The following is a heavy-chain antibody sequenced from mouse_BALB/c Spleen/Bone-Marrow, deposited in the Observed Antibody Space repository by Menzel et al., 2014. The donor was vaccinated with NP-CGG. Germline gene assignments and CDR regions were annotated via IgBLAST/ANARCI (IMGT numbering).Heavy chain of an antibody. CDR2: IYPGDDDT. Sequence: VQVVESGAELVRPGSSVKISCKASGYAFRAYWMNWVKQRPGQGLEWIGQIYPGDDDTNYNGKFKGKATLTADKSSSTAYMQLSSLTSEDSAVYFCTRSTATFDYWGQGTTLTVSS. D-gene: IGHD1-2*01. V-gene: IGHV1-80*01. CDR3: TRSTATFDY. J-gene: IGHJ2*01. CDR1: GYAFRAYW.